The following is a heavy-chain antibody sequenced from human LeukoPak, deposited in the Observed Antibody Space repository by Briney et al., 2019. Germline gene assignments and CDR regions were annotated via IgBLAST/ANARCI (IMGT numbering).Heavy chain of an antibody. CDR1: GFTFSSYS. V-gene: IGHV3-21*01. CDR3: ARIAHDYGDHSFDY. CDR2: ISSSSSYI. J-gene: IGHJ4*02. Sequence: GGSLRLSCAASGFTFSSYSMNWVRQAPGKGLEWVSSISSSSSYIYYADSVKGRFTISRDNAKNSLYLQMNSLRAEDAAVYYCARIAHDYGDHSFDYWGQGTLVTVSS. D-gene: IGHD4-17*01.